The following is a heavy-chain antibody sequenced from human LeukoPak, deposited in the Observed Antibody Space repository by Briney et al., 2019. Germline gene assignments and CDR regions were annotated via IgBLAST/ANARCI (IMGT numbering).Heavy chain of an antibody. CDR3: ARGGLHSFDF. Sequence: PGGSLRLSCAASGFTFSSYAMSWVRQAPGKGLEWVSGISDSGGSTYYADSVKGRFFISRDNSKNTLYLQMRSLRAEDTAIYFCARGGLHSFDFWGQGTLVTVSS. D-gene: IGHD5-24*01. J-gene: IGHJ4*02. CDR2: ISDSGGST. CDR1: GFTFSSYA. V-gene: IGHV3-23*01.